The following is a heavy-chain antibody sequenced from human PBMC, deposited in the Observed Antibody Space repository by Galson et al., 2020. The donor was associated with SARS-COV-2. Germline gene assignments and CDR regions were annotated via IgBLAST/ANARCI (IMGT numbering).Heavy chain of an antibody. D-gene: IGHD7-27*01. CDR2: IYYSGNT. CDR1: GGSISPYY. V-gene: IGHV4-59*08. J-gene: IGHJ3*02. CDR3: GRFWGGFDI. Sequence: ASETLSLTCTVSGGSISPYYWRWIRQPPGKGLEWIGYIYYSGNTNYNPSLKSRLTISIDRSKNQFSLKLSSVTAADTAVYYCGRFWGGFDIWGQGTMVSVSS.